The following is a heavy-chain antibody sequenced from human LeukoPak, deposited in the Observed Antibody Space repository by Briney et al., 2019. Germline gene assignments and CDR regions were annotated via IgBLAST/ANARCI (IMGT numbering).Heavy chain of an antibody. V-gene: IGHV3-21*01. J-gene: IGHJ5*02. CDR3: ARDPGSPSLNWFDP. Sequence: GGSLRLSCAASGFTFSSYSMNWVRQAPGKGLEWVSSISSSSSYIYYADSVKGRFTISRGNSKNTLYLQMNSLRAEDTAVYYCARDPGSPSLNWFDPWGQGTLVTVSS. CDR2: ISSSSSYI. CDR1: GFTFSSYS.